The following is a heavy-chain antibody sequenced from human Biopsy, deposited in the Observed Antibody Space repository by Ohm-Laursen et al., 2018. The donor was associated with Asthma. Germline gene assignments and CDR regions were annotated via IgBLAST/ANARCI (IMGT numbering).Heavy chain of an antibody. CDR2: INAGNGNT. D-gene: IGHD3-3*01. Sequence: SVKVSCKPSGYTFISYAIHWVRQAPGQRLEWMGWINAGNGNTKYSQKFQGRVTITRDTSASTAYMELSSLRSEDTAVYYCASQSSGPDFWSGYYYFDYWGQGTLVTVSS. CDR1: GYTFISYA. V-gene: IGHV1-3*01. J-gene: IGHJ4*02. CDR3: ASQSSGPDFWSGYYYFDY.